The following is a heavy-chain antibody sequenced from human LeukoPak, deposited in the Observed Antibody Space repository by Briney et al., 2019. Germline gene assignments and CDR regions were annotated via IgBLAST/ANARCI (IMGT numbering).Heavy chain of an antibody. Sequence: GGSLRLSCAASGFTVSSNYMSWVRQAPGKGLEWVSVIYSGGSTYYADSVKGRFTISRDNSKNTLYLQMNSLRAEDTAVYYCAKRISGWYYSDYWGQGTLVTVSS. CDR1: GFTVSSNY. V-gene: IGHV3-53*01. D-gene: IGHD6-19*01. J-gene: IGHJ4*02. CDR3: AKRISGWYYSDY. CDR2: IYSGGST.